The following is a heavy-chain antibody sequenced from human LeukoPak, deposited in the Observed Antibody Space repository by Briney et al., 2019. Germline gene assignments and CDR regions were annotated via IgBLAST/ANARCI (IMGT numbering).Heavy chain of an antibody. CDR3: ARASSGWLSFFDY. CDR2: INHSGST. Sequence: SETLSLTCAVYGGSFSGYYWSWIRQPPGKGLEWIGEINHSGSTNYNPSLKSRVTISVDTPKNQFSLKLSSVTAADTAVYYCARASSGWLSFFDYWGQGTLVTVSS. J-gene: IGHJ4*02. CDR1: GGSFSGYY. D-gene: IGHD6-19*01. V-gene: IGHV4-34*01.